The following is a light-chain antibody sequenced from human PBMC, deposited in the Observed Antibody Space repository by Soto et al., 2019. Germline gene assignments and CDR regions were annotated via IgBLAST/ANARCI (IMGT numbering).Light chain of an antibody. CDR1: QGISTY. CDR3: QQANSLPLT. CDR2: AAS. Sequence: IQMTQSPSSVSASVGDRVTISCRASQGISTYLGWYQHKPGKAPRLLMYAASSLQSGVPSRFTGSGSGTDFTLTINSLEPEDFATYFCQQANSLPLTFGGGTKVDIK. J-gene: IGKJ4*01. V-gene: IGKV1-12*01.